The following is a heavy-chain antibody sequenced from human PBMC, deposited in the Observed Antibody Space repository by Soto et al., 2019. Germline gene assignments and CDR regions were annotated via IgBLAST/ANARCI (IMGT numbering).Heavy chain of an antibody. CDR3: ATTKPSNYDFWSGYYTDYYYYGMDV. V-gene: IGHV1-18*01. D-gene: IGHD3-3*01. Sequence: QVQLVQSGAEVKKPGASVKVSCKASGYTFTSYGISWVRQAPGQGLEWMGWISAYNGNTNYAQKLQGTVTMTTDTSTSTAYMELRSLRSDDTAVYYCATTKPSNYDFWSGYYTDYYYYGMDVWGQGTTVTVSS. J-gene: IGHJ6*02. CDR2: ISAYNGNT. CDR1: GYTFTSYG.